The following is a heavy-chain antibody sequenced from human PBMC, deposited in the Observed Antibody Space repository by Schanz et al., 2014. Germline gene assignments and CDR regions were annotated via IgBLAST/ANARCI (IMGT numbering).Heavy chain of an antibody. J-gene: IGHJ3*01. CDR3: ARDEGRDGYNLAFDV. V-gene: IGHV3-53*01. D-gene: IGHD5-12*01. CDR2: IYINSGST. CDR1: GFSVSTNY. Sequence: EVQLVESGGGLIQPGGSLRLSCAVSGFSVSTNYMSWVRQAPGKGLEVVSSIYINSGSTNYADSVKGRFIISRDSSKNTLFLQMKRLSAEATAVYFCARDEGRDGYNLAFDVWGQGTLVTVSS.